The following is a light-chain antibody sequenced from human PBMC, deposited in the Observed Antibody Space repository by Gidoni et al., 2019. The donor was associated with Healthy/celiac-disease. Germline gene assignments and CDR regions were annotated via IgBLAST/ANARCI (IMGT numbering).Light chain of an antibody. V-gene: IGKV1-27*01. CDR1: QGISNY. CDR3: QKYNSAPPFT. Sequence: DIQMTQSPSSLSASVGDRVTITCRASQGISNYLAWYQQKPGKVPKLLIYAASTLQSGVPSRFSGGGSGTDFTLTISSLQPEDVAAYYCQKYNSAPPFTFGPXTKVDIK. J-gene: IGKJ3*01. CDR2: AAS.